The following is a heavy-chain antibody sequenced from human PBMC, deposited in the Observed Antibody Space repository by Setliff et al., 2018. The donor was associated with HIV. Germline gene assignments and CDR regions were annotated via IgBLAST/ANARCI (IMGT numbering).Heavy chain of an antibody. D-gene: IGHD1-26*01. Sequence: ASVKVSCKASGYTFPDYGISWVRQAPGQGLEWMGWISAYNGNTNYARKFQERVTMTTDTSSTTAYMELRSLRSDDTAVYYCARDRRFAGTYHFDSWGQGTLVTVSS. J-gene: IGHJ4*02. CDR1: GYTFPDYG. CDR3: ARDRRFAGTYHFDS. CDR2: ISAYNGNT. V-gene: IGHV1-18*01.